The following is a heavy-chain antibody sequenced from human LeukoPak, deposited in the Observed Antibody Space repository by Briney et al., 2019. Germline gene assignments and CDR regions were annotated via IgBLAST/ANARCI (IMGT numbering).Heavy chain of an antibody. J-gene: IGHJ4*02. D-gene: IGHD6-19*01. CDR2: ISSSSSYI. CDR1: GFTFSSYS. CDR3: ARPEYSSGWYGY. Sequence: PGGSLRLSCAASGFTFSSYSMNWVRQAPGKGLEWVLYISSSSSYIYYADSMKGRFTISRDNAKNSLYLQMNSLRVEDTAVYYCARPEYSSGWYGYWGQGTLVTVSS. V-gene: IGHV3-21*01.